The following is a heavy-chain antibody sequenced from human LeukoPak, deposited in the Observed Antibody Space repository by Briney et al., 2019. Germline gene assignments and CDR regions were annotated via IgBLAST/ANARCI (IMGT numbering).Heavy chain of an antibody. CDR3: VRDVWGDRDGFFEY. D-gene: IGHD2-21*01. CDR2: INIDGRSA. J-gene: IGHJ4*02. Sequence: PGGSLRLACAASGFTFRSYAMSWVRRAPGKGLQWVSRINIDGRSASYAPSVTGRFTMSRDNAKNTVYLQMNSLRAEDTAVYYCVRDVWGDRDGFFEYWGQGTLVTVSS. V-gene: IGHV3-74*01. CDR1: GFTFRSYA.